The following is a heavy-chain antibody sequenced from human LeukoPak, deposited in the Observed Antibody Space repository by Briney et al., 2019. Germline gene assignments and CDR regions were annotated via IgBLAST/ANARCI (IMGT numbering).Heavy chain of an antibody. V-gene: IGHV4-4*08. D-gene: IGHD1-7*01. Sequence: SETLSLTCTVSGGSNSSYYWSWIRQPPGKGLEWIGRIFTTGSTNYNPSLKSRVSISIDTSKNQFSLKLSSVTAADTAVYYCARDRLGTYWYFDLWGRGTLVTVSA. J-gene: IGHJ2*01. CDR1: GGSNSSYY. CDR2: IFTTGST. CDR3: ARDRLGTYWYFDL.